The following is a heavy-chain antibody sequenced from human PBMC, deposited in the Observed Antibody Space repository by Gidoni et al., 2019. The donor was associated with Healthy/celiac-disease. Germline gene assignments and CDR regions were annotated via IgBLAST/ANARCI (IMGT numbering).Heavy chain of an antibody. V-gene: IGHV3-21*01. J-gene: IGHJ4*02. D-gene: IGHD4-17*01. CDR1: GFTFSSYS. Sequence: EVQLVESGGGLVKPGGSLRLSCAASGFTFSSYSMNWVRQAPGKGLEWVSSISSSGSYIYYADSVKGRFTISRDNAKNSLYLQMNSLRAEDTAVYYCARDDGDYEGNYFDYWGQGTLVTVSS. CDR3: ARDDGDYEGNYFDY. CDR2: ISSSGSYI.